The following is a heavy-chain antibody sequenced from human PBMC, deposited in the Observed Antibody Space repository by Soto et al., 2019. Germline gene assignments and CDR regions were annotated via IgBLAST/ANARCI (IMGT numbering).Heavy chain of an antibody. V-gene: IGHV4-59*08. CDR3: ARQHDYIWGSYAY. J-gene: IGHJ4*02. CDR2: IFHTGST. CDR1: GGSISSYY. Sequence: PSETLSLTCTVSGGSISSYYWSWIRQPPGKGLEWIGYIFHTGSTNYNPSLKSRVTISVDTSRNQFSLKLSSVTAADTAVYYCARQHDYIWGSYAYWGQGTLVTVSS. D-gene: IGHD3-16*01.